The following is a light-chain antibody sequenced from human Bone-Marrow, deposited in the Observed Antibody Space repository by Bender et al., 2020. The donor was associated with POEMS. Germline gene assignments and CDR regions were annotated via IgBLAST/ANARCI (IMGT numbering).Light chain of an antibody. CDR2: DVS. Sequence: QSALTQPPSASGSPGQSVTLSCTGTSSDVGGYDYVNWYPQPTGKAPKLVIYDVSQRPSGVPDRFSGSKSGYTASLTISGLQANDEADYFCCSYADSSTLVLGTGTKVTVL. J-gene: IGLJ1*01. CDR1: SSDVGGYDY. V-gene: IGLV2-8*01. CDR3: CSYADSSTLV.